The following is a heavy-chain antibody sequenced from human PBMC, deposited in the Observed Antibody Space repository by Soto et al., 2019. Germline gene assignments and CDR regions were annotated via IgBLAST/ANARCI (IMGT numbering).Heavy chain of an antibody. J-gene: IGHJ3*01. CDR1: GFTFSSYE. Sequence: GGSLRLSCAASGFTFSSYEMNWVRQAPGKGLEWVSYISSSGSTIYYADSVKGRFTISRDNAKNSLYLQMNSPRAEDTAVYYCAKGFIVVVTVIRPDDAFDVWGQGTLVTVSS. CDR3: AKGFIVVVTVIRPDDAFDV. CDR2: ISSSGSTI. V-gene: IGHV3-48*03. D-gene: IGHD2-21*02.